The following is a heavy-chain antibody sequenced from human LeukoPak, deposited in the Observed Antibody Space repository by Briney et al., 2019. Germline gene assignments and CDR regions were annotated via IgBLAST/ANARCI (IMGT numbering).Heavy chain of an antibody. CDR3: ARHGDGYSNPFDY. D-gene: IGHD4-4*01. J-gene: IGHJ4*02. Sequence: PSETLSLTCTVSGGSISSYYWSWIRQPPGKGLEWIGYIYYSGSTNYNPSLKSRVTISVDTSKNQFSLKLSSVTAAGTAVYYCARHGDGYSNPFDYWGQGTLVTVSS. V-gene: IGHV4-59*08. CDR1: GGSISSYY. CDR2: IYYSGST.